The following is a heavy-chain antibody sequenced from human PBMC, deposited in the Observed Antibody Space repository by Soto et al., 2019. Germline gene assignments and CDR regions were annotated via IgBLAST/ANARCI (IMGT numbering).Heavy chain of an antibody. Sequence: SETRSPTCTVSGGSISSYDWSWIRQPPGKGLEWIGYIYYSGITDYNPSLKSRVTISVDTSKSQFSLKLSSVTAADTAVYYCARGGGVYYFDYWGQGTLVTVS. J-gene: IGHJ4*02. CDR3: ARGGGVYYFDY. V-gene: IGHV4-59*01. D-gene: IGHD2-8*02. CDR1: GGSISSYD. CDR2: IYYSGIT.